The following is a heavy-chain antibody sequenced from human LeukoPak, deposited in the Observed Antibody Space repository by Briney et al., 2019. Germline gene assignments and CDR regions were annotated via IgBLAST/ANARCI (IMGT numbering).Heavy chain of an antibody. V-gene: IGHV3-23*01. Sequence: GGSLRLSCAVSGISLSNYGMSWVRQAPGKGLEWVAGISDSGGRTNYADSVKGRFTISRDNPKNTLYLQMNSLRAEDTAVYFCAKDAGGGIVATDLDYWGQGTLVTVSS. CDR1: GISLSNYG. J-gene: IGHJ4*02. D-gene: IGHD5-12*01. CDR2: ISDSGGRT. CDR3: AKDAGGGIVATDLDY.